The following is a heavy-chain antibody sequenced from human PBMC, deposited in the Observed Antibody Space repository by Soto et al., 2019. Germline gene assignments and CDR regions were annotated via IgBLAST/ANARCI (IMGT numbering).Heavy chain of an antibody. V-gene: IGHV3-48*01. CDR2: ISSSSSTI. D-gene: IGHD3-16*01. J-gene: IGHJ5*02. CDR1: GFTFSGYS. CDR3: ARHPKTIMTTENWFDP. Sequence: GGSLRLSCAASGFTFSGYSVNWVRQAPGRGLEWVSYISSSSSTIYYADSVKGRFTISRDDAKNSLYLQMNSLRAEDTAVYYCARHPKTIMTTENWFDPWGQGTLVTVSS.